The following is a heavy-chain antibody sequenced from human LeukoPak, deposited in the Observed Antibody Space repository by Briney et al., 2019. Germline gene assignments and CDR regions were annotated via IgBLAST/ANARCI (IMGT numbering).Heavy chain of an antibody. CDR3: ARDLGRLRPYYFDY. V-gene: IGHV3-21*01. J-gene: IGHJ4*02. Sequence: PGGSLRLSCAASGFTFSSYSMNWVRQAPGKGLEWVSSISSSSSYINYADSVKGRFTISRDNAKNSLYLQMNSLRAEDTAVYYCARDLGRLRPYYFDYWGQGTLVTVSS. CDR2: ISSSSSYI. CDR1: GFTFSSYS. D-gene: IGHD5-12*01.